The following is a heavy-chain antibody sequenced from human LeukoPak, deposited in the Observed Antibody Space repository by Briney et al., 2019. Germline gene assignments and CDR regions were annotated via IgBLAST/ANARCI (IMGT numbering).Heavy chain of an antibody. J-gene: IGHJ4*02. Sequence: PGGSLRLSCAASGFTFSSYSMNWVRQAPGKGLEWVSSISSSSSYIYYADSVKGRFTISGDNAKNSLYLQMNSLRAEDTAVYYCARRIEMATYYFDYWGQGTLVTVSS. V-gene: IGHV3-21*01. D-gene: IGHD5-24*01. CDR2: ISSSSSYI. CDR1: GFTFSSYS. CDR3: ARRIEMATYYFDY.